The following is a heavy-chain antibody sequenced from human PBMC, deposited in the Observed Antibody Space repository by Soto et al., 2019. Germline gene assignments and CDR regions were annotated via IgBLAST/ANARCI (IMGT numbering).Heavy chain of an antibody. J-gene: IGHJ3*02. V-gene: IGHV1-8*01. Sequence: ASVKVSCKASGYTLTSYDSNWVRQATGQGLEWMGWMNPNSGNTGYAQKFQGRVTMTRNTSISTAYMELSSLRSEDTAVYYCASPARNYDFWSGYSFDIWGQGTMVTVSS. CDR2: MNPNSGNT. D-gene: IGHD3-3*01. CDR1: GYTLTSYD. CDR3: ASPARNYDFWSGYSFDI.